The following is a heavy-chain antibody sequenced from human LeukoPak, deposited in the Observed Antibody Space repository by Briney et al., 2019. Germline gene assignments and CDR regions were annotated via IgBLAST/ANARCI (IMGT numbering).Heavy chain of an antibody. CDR3: ARASYSSSWWGDAFDI. V-gene: IGHV1-18*01. J-gene: IGHJ3*02. Sequence: ASVKVSCKASGYTFTSYGISWVRQAPGQGLEWMGWISAYNGNTNYAQKLQGRVTMTTDTSTSTAYMELRSLRSDDTAVYYCARASYSSSWWGDAFDIWGQGTMVTVSS. CDR2: ISAYNGNT. CDR1: GYTFTSYG. D-gene: IGHD6-13*01.